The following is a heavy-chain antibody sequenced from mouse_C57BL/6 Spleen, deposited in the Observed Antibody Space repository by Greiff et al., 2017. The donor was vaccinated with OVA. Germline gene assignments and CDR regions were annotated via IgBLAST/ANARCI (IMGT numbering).Heavy chain of an antibody. CDR1: GYTFTDYY. J-gene: IGHJ3*01. CDR2: INPNNGGT. V-gene: IGHV1-26*01. Sequence: EVQLQQSGPELVKPGASVKISCKASGYTFTDYYMNWVKQSHGKSLEWIGDINPNNGGTSYNQKFKGKATLTVDKSSSTAYMELRSLTSEDSAVYYCARCLYGNTYGFAYWGQGTLVTVSA. D-gene: IGHD1-1*01. CDR3: ARCLYGNTYGFAY.